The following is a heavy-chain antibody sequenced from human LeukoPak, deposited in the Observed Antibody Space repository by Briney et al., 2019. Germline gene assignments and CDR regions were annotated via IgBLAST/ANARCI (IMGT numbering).Heavy chain of an antibody. V-gene: IGHV3-7*01. D-gene: IGHD6-19*01. CDR1: GFTFSSYW. CDR2: IKQDGSEK. J-gene: IGHJ4*02. Sequence: GGSLRLSCAASGFTFSSYWMSWVRQAPGKGLEWVANIKQDGSEKYYVDSVKGRFTISRDNAKNSLYLQMNSLRAEDTAVYYCAREHSSGWLYYFDYWGQGTLVTVSS. CDR3: AREHSSGWLYYFDY.